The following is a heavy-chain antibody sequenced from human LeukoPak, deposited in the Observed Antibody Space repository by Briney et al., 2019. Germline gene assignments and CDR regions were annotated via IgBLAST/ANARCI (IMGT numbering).Heavy chain of an antibody. CDR1: GFTFSSYS. Sequence: PGGSLRLSCAASGFTFSSYSMNWVRQAPGKGLEWVSSISSSSSYIYYADSVKGRFTISRDNAKNSLYLQMNSLRAEDTAVYYCASLGRYSGSYYNWGQGTLVTVSS. CDR2: ISSSSSYI. D-gene: IGHD1-26*01. V-gene: IGHV3-21*03. CDR3: ASLGRYSGSYYN. J-gene: IGHJ4*02.